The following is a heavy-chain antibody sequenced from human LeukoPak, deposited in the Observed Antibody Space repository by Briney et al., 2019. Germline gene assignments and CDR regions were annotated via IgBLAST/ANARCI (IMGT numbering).Heavy chain of an antibody. D-gene: IGHD3-3*01. CDR2: IKLDGSEK. J-gene: IGHJ4*02. CDR1: GLSFSSYA. CDR3: ARDQYDTWSRRGNFDS. Sequence: GGSLRLSCEASGLSFSSYAMHWVRQAPGKGLEWVANIKLDGSEKNYVDSVKGRFTISRDNTKNSLYLQMNSLRAEDTAVFYCARDQYDTWSRRGNFDSWGQGTLVIVSS. V-gene: IGHV3-7*03.